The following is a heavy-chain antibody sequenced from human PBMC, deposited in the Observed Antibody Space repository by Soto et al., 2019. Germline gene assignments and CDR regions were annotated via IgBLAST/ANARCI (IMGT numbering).Heavy chain of an antibody. CDR1: GGTFSSYA. Sequence: QVQLVQSGAEVKKPGSSVKVSCKASGGTFSSYAISWVRQAPGQGLEWMGGIIPIFGTANYAQKFQGRVTITADESTGTAYMEPSSLRSEDTAVYYCARGGADYSDSSGYPPFDYWGQGTLVTVSS. CDR2: IIPIFGTA. V-gene: IGHV1-69*01. J-gene: IGHJ4*02. D-gene: IGHD3-22*01. CDR3: ARGGADYSDSSGYPPFDY.